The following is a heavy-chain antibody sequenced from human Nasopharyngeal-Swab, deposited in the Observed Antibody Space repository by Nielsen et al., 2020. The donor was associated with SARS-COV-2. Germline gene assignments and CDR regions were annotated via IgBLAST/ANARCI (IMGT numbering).Heavy chain of an antibody. CDR2: ISSSSSYI. CDR3: ARERKNYYDSSGYYLEFYYYYYMDV. CDR1: GFTFSSYS. Sequence: GESLNISCAASGFTFSSYSMNWVRQAPGKGLEWVSSISSSSSYIYYADSVKGRFTISRDNAKNSLYLQMNSLRAEDTAVYYCARERKNYYDSSGYYLEFYYYYYMDVWGKGTTVTVSS. J-gene: IGHJ6*03. V-gene: IGHV3-21*01. D-gene: IGHD3-22*01.